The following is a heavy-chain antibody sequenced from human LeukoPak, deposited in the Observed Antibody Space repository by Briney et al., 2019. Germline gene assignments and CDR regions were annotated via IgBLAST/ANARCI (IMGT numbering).Heavy chain of an antibody. CDR1: GGSISSDNW. D-gene: IGHD2-15*01. CDR3: ARSEVIAAQYFDY. J-gene: IGHJ4*02. CDR2: IYHRGSP. V-gene: IGHV4-4*02. Sequence: SETLSLTCAVSGGSISSDNWWSWVRQPPGKGLEWIGEIYHRGSPNYNTSLKSRVTMSVDKSKNHFSLKLTSVTAADTAVYYCARSEVIAAQYFDYWGQGTLVTVSS.